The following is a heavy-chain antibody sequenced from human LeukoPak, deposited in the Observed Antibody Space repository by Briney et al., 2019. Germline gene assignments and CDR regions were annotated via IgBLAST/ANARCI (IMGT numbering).Heavy chain of an antibody. J-gene: IGHJ4*02. CDR3: ARDPRWSGSGY. CDR1: GGTFSSYA. V-gene: IGHV1-69*04. Sequence: SVKVSCKASGGTFSSYAISWVRQAPGQGLEWMGRIIPILGIANYAQKFQGRVTITADKSTSTAYMELSSLRSEDTAVYYCARDPRWSGSGYWGQGTLVTVSS. CDR2: IIPILGIA. D-gene: IGHD3-3*01.